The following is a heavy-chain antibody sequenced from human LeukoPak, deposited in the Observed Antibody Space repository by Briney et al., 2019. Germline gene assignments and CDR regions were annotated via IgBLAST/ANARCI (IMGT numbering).Heavy chain of an antibody. D-gene: IGHD3-16*01. J-gene: IGHJ5*02. CDR2: IYYSGST. CDR1: GGSISSGDYY. CDR3: ARDRRVLGVGWFYP. Sequence: TQTLSLTCTVSGGSISSGDYYWSWIRQPPGKGLEWIGYIYYSGSTYYNPSLKSRVTISVDTSKNQFSLKLSSVTAADTAVYYCARDRRVLGVGWFYPWGQGTLVTVSS. V-gene: IGHV4-30-4*08.